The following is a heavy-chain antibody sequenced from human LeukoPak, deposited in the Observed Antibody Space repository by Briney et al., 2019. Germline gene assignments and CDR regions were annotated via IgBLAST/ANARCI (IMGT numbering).Heavy chain of an antibody. Sequence: ASVKVSCKASGYTFTGYYMHWVRQAPGQGLEWMGWINPNSGGTNYAQKFQGRVTMTTDTSTSTAYMELRSLRSDDTAVYYCATTKPDYGGNSGVDYWGQGTLVTVSS. CDR2: INPNSGGT. CDR1: GYTFTGYY. V-gene: IGHV1-2*02. J-gene: IGHJ4*02. D-gene: IGHD4-23*01. CDR3: ATTKPDYGGNSGVDY.